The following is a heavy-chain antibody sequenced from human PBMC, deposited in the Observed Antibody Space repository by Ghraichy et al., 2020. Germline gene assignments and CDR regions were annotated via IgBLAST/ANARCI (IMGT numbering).Heavy chain of an antibody. D-gene: IGHD3-22*01. J-gene: IGHJ4*02. V-gene: IGHV4-61*01. CDR1: GGSVSSGSYY. CDR2: IYYSGST. Sequence: SETLSLTCTVSGGSVSSGSYYWSWIRQPPGKGLEWIGYIYYSGSTNYNPSLKSRVTISVGTSKNQFSLKLSSVTAADTAVYYCAREVYYYDSRGYPYYFDYWGQGTLVTVSS. CDR3: AREVYYYDSRGYPYYFDY.